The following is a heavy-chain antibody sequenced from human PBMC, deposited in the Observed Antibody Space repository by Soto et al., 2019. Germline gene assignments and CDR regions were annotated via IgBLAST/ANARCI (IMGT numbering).Heavy chain of an antibody. J-gene: IGHJ3*02. Sequence: QVQLVESGGGVVQPGRSLRLSCAASGFTFSSYGMHWVRQAPGKGLEWVAVISYDGSNKYYADSVKGRFTISRDNSKNTLYLLMNSLRAEDTAVYYCAKAPSPTAFVDAFDIWGQGTMVTVSS. V-gene: IGHV3-30*18. CDR3: AKAPSPTAFVDAFDI. CDR1: GFTFSSYG. CDR2: ISYDGSNK.